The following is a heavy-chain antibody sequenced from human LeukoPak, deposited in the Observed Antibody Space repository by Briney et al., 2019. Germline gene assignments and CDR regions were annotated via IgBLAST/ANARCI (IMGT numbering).Heavy chain of an antibody. CDR3: VKDEAACYGSGTPPEY. V-gene: IGHV3-30*18. D-gene: IGHD3-10*01. Sequence: GGSLRLSCAASGFTFSDYGLHWVRQVPGKGLEWVATISYDGNYKWYVGAVRGRFSISRDNSNNTLYLQMNSLRSNDTAIYFCVKDEAACYGSGTPPEYWGQGTLVTVSS. J-gene: IGHJ4*02. CDR2: ISYDGNYK. CDR1: GFTFSDYG.